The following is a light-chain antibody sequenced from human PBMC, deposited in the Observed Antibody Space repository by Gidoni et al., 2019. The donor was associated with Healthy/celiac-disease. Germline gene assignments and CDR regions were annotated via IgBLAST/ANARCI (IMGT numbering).Light chain of an antibody. V-gene: IGLV2-14*01. CDR3: SSYTSSSTLEV. CDR1: SSDVGGYNY. Sequence: QSPLTQPASVSGSPGQPITISCTGTSSDVGGYNYVPWYQQHPGKAPKLMIYDVSNRPSGVSNRFSGSKSGNTASLTISGLQAEDEADYYCSSYTSSSTLEVFGTGTKVTVL. CDR2: DVS. J-gene: IGLJ1*01.